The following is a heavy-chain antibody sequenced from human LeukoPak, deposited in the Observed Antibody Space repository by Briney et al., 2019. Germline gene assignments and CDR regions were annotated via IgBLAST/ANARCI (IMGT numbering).Heavy chain of an antibody. Sequence: VASVKVSCKASGYTFTGYYMHWVRQAPGQGLEWMGWINPNSGGTNYAQKFQGRVTMTRDTSISTAYMELSRLRSDDTAVYYCAKANPLWFGELQDYWGQGTLVTVSS. J-gene: IGHJ4*02. CDR2: INPNSGGT. CDR1: GYTFTGYY. V-gene: IGHV1-2*02. CDR3: AKANPLWFGELQDY. D-gene: IGHD3-10*01.